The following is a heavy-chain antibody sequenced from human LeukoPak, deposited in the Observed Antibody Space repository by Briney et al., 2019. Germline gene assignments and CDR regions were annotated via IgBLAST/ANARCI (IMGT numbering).Heavy chain of an antibody. D-gene: IGHD2-15*01. J-gene: IGHJ4*02. Sequence: GGSLRLSCATSGFTFSSYTMNWVRQAPGKGLEWVSSISGGGSNIYYADSVQGRFTISRDNSKSTIFLQMNSLRAEDTAVYYCATGYSSGDGCRKDYWGQGTLVTISS. CDR1: GFTFSSYT. CDR2: ISGGGSNI. V-gene: IGHV3-23*01. CDR3: ATGYSSGDGCRKDY.